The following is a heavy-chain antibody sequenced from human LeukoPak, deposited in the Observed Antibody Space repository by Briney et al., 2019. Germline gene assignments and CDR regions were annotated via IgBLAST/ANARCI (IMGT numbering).Heavy chain of an antibody. CDR2: INSSGNP. CDR1: GDSITSGSDS. Sequence: SETLSLTCTVSGDSITSGSDSWNWIRQPAGKGLEWIGRINSSGNPTYNYSLESRVTISLDSSKNQFSLKLASVTAADSAVYYCAGLGIVRDHRYYYYMDVWGKGTTVTVSS. CDR3: AGLGIVRDHRYYYYMDV. V-gene: IGHV4-61*02. J-gene: IGHJ6*03. D-gene: IGHD1-14*01.